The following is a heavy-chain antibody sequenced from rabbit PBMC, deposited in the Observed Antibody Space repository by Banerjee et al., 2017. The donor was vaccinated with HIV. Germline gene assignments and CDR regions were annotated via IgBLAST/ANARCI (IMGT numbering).Heavy chain of an antibody. CDR2: IGTGSSGST. CDR1: GFSFSSSYW. D-gene: IGHD2-1*01. Sequence: EESGGDLVKPEGSLTLTCTASGFSFSSSYWICWVRQAPGKGLEWIGCIGTGSSGSTYYASWAKGRFTISKASSTTVTLQMTSLTVADTATYFCVRDRIATMTMVITVGYYGMDLWGPGTLVTVS. J-gene: IGHJ6*01. V-gene: IGHV1S45*01. CDR3: VRDRIATMTMVITVGYYGMDL.